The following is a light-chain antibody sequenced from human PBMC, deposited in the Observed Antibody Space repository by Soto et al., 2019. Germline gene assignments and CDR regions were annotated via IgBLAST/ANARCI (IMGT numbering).Light chain of an antibody. CDR3: SSYTSSTTSVV. CDR1: SSDVGGYTY. V-gene: IGLV2-14*03. Sequence: QAALTQPASVSGSPGQSITISGTGTSSDVGGYTYVSWYQHHPGKAPKLMIYDVSNRPSGVSSRFSGSKSGNTASLTISGLQAEDEAEYYCSSYTSSTTSVVFGGGTKVTVL. CDR2: DVS. J-gene: IGLJ2*01.